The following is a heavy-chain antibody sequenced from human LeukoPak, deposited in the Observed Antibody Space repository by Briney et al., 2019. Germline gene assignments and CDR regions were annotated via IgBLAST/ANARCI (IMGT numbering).Heavy chain of an antibody. V-gene: IGHV3-74*01. CDR2: TRKEGTST. Sequence: PGGSLRLACVVSGFNLNSLYMDWDRQAPGEGRVWVSGTRKEGTSTVYTDSGEGRFSISRETDKNTVYLKMNSLRPDDTGVYFCARGNWGPEFWGQGTLVTVSS. CDR1: GFNLNSLY. D-gene: IGHD3-16*01. CDR3: ARGNWGPEF. J-gene: IGHJ4*02.